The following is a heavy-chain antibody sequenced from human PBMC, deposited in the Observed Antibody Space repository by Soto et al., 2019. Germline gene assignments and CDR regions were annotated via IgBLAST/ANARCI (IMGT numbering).Heavy chain of an antibody. V-gene: IGHV1-3*01. CDR1: GYTFTSYA. D-gene: IGHD3-16*02. J-gene: IGHJ4*02. CDR3: ARGEGYYDYVWGSYRYRLFDY. CDR2: VNAGNGNT. Sequence: QVQLVQSGAEVKKPGASVKVSCKASGYTFTSYAMHWVRQAPGQRLELMGWVNAGNGNTKYSQKFQCRVTITRDTPASTAYMELSSLRSEDTAVYYCARGEGYYDYVWGSYRYRLFDYWGQGTLVTVSS.